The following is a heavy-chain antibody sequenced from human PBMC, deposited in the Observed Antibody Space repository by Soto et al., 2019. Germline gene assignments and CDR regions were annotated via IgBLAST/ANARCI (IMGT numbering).Heavy chain of an antibody. D-gene: IGHD1-26*01. V-gene: IGHV4-34*01. CDR1: GGSFSGYY. CDR2: INHSGST. J-gene: IGHJ6*02. CDR3: ARIPRLYSGSYPYYYYGMDV. Sequence: SETLSLTCAVYGGSFSGYYWSWIRQPPGKGLEWIGEINHSGSTNYNPSLKSRVTISVDTSKNQFSLKLSSVTAADTAVYYCARIPRLYSGSYPYYYYGMDVWGQGTTVT.